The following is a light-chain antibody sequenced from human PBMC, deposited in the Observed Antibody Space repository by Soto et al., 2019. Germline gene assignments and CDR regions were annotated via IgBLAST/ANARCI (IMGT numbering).Light chain of an antibody. CDR3: QQFGASRT. CDR2: DAS. V-gene: IGKV3-20*01. CDR1: QSVGSD. J-gene: IGKJ1*01. Sequence: ENLLTQSPGTLSLSPGEGATLSCRASQSVGSDLAWYQQKPGQAPRLLIYDASNRATGIPARFSGSGSGTDFTLTISRLEPEDSAVYYCQQFGASRTFGQGTKVDIK.